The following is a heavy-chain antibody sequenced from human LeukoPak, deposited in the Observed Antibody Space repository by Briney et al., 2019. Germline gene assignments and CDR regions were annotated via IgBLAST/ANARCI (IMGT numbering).Heavy chain of an antibody. CDR2: IYSGGST. D-gene: IGHD3-22*01. CDR1: GFTFNTFW. CDR3: ATHYYDSSGYNYYYYGMDV. V-gene: IGHV3-66*01. Sequence: GGSLRLSCKASGFTFNTFWMAWVRQAPGKGLEWVSVIYSGGSTYYADSVKGRFTISRDNSKNTLYLQMNSLRAEDTAVYYCATHYYDSSGYNYYYYGMDVWGQGTTVTVSS. J-gene: IGHJ6*02.